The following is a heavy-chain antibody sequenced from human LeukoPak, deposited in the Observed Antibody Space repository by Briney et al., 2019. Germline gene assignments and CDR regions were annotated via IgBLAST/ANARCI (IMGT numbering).Heavy chain of an antibody. CDR1: GFTFSNYW. Sequence: GGSLRLSCAASGFTFSNYWMHWVRQAPGKGLVWVSRITSDGSNTMYADSVKGRFTISRDNVKNTLYLQMNSLRVEDTAVYYCARDSEAVAGDFDYWGQGTLSPSPQ. CDR2: ITSDGSNT. V-gene: IGHV3-74*03. CDR3: ARDSEAVAGDFDY. D-gene: IGHD6-13*01. J-gene: IGHJ4*02.